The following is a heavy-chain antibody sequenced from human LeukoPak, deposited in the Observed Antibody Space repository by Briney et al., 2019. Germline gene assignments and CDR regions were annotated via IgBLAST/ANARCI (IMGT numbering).Heavy chain of an antibody. Sequence: PSETLSLTCAVSGGSISSSNWWSWVRQPPGKGLEWIGEVYHSGSTNYNPSLKSRVTISVDTSKNQFSLKLSSVTAADTAVYYCARLAYYDFWSGYVAFDIWGQGTMVTVSS. CDR1: GGSISSSNW. D-gene: IGHD3-3*01. J-gene: IGHJ3*02. CDR3: ARLAYYDFWSGYVAFDI. CDR2: VYHSGST. V-gene: IGHV4-4*02.